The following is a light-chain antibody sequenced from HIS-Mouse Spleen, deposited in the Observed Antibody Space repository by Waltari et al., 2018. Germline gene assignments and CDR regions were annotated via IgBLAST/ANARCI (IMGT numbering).Light chain of an antibody. CDR1: SIDVGGYNY. V-gene: IGLV2-14*03. CDR2: DGS. Sequence: QSALTPPASVSGSPGQSITISCTGPSIDVGGYNYVSWYQQHPGKAPKLMIYDGSNRPSGVSNRFSGSKSGNTASLTISGLQAEDEADYYCSSYTSSSTLVFGGGTKLTVL. CDR3: SSYTSSSTLV. J-gene: IGLJ2*01.